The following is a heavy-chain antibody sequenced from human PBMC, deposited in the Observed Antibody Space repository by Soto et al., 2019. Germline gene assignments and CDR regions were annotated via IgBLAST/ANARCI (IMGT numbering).Heavy chain of an antibody. J-gene: IGHJ1*01. CDR1: GVSIRSDPHY. CDR2: IVNSGTT. CDR3: AGSSIGQEARAFQQ. V-gene: IGHV4-31*03. Sequence: PSETLSLTCNFSGVSIRSDPHYLSWIRQQSGKGLEWIGYIVNSGTTFYKPSLKSRVSFFLDTSKSQFSLKLDSMTAADTVVYYCAGSSIGQEARAFQQWGPGDLLTVSS. D-gene: IGHD1-26*01.